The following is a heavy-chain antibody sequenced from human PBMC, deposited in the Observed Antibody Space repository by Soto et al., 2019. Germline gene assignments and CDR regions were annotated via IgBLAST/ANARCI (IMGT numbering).Heavy chain of an antibody. CDR3: AIGIRGSYGFDF. CDR2: INGDGSST. D-gene: IGHD6-6*01. CDR1: GFTFTDYW. J-gene: IGHJ4*02. V-gene: IGHV3-74*01. Sequence: EVQLVESGGGLVQPGGSLRLSCAASGFTFTDYWIHWVRQVPGKGLVWVSRINGDGSSTNYADSVRGRFTISRDNAKNTVNLQMNSLRAEDTAVFYCAIGIRGSYGFDFWGQGTLVTVSS.